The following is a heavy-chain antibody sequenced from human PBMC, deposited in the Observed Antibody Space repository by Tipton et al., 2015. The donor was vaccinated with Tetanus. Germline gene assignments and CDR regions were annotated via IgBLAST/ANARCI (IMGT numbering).Heavy chain of an antibody. V-gene: IGHV3-74*01. CDR3: ARGRDGFHGYFDY. J-gene: IGHJ4*02. D-gene: IGHD5-24*01. CDR1: GFTFRSYW. CDR2: ISPDGRST. Sequence: SLRLSCAASGFTFRSYWMHWVRQAPGKGLVWVSRISPDGRSTSNADSVKGRFTISRDNAKNTLYVQMNSLRAEDTGVYYCARGRDGFHGYFDYWGQGALVTVSS.